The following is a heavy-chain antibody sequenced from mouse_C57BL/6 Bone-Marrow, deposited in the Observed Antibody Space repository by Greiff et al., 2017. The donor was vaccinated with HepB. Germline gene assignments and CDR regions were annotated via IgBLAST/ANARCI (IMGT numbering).Heavy chain of an antibody. CDR2: ISSGSSTI. J-gene: IGHJ2*01. V-gene: IGHV5-17*01. CDR3: ARRGFYYSNYVDFDY. D-gene: IGHD2-5*01. CDR1: GFTFSDYG. Sequence: EVQVVESGGGLVKPGGSLKLSCAASGFTFSDYGMHWVRQAPEKGLEWVAYISSGSSTIYYADKVKGRFTISRDNAKNTLFLQMTSLRSEDTAMYYCARRGFYYSNYVDFDYWGQGTTLTVSS.